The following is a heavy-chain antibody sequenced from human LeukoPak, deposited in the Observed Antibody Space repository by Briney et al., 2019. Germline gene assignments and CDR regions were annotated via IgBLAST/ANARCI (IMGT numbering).Heavy chain of an antibody. CDR3: ARERYCSGGSCYSGALDT. CDR2: ISAHNGNT. V-gene: IGHV1-18*01. Sequence: ASVKVSCKASGYIFTSYDINWVRQAPGQGLEWMGWISAHNGNTDFAQKFQGRVTMTTDTSTSTAYMELRSLRSDDRAVYYCARERYCSGGSCYSGALDTWGQGTMVTVSS. D-gene: IGHD2-15*01. J-gene: IGHJ3*02. CDR1: GYIFTSYD.